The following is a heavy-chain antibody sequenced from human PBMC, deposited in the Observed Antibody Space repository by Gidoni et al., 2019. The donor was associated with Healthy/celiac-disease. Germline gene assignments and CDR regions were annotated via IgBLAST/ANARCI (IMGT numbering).Heavy chain of an antibody. CDR3: AKAHQNYYYYYYMDV. V-gene: IGHV3-30*18. CDR2: ISYDGSNK. CDR1: GFTCSSYG. Sequence: QVQLVESGGGVVQPGRSLRLSCADSGFTCSSYGMHWVRQAPGKGLEWVAVISYDGSNKYYADSVKGRFTISRDNSKNTLYLQMNSLRAEDTAVYYCAKAHQNYYYYYYMDVWGKGTTVTVSS. J-gene: IGHJ6*03.